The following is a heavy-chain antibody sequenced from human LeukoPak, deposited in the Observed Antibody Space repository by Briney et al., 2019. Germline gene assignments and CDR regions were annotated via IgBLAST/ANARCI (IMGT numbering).Heavy chain of an antibody. CDR2: ISVSGP. D-gene: IGHD3-22*01. V-gene: IGHV3-23*01. CDR1: GFTFSSYA. CDR3: AKDHESDGYPCLDH. J-gene: IGHJ4*02. Sequence: PGGSLRLSCAASGFTFSSYAMSWVRQAPGKGLEWVSTISVSGPYYADAVRGQFTISRDNSRNTLSLQMDSLRAEDTAVYYCAKDHESDGYPCLDHWGLGTLVTVSS.